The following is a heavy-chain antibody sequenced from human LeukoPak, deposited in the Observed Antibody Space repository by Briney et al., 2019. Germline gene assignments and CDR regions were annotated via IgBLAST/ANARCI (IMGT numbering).Heavy chain of an antibody. D-gene: IGHD2-21*02. Sequence: ASVKVSCKASGYTFTSYGISWVRQAPGQGLEWMGWISAYNGNANYAQKLQGRVTMTTDTSTSTAYMELRSLRSDDTAVYYCARFYAYCDGDCYSEYYFDYWGQGTLVTVSS. V-gene: IGHV1-18*01. CDR3: ARFYAYCDGDCYSEYYFDY. CDR1: GYTFTSYG. J-gene: IGHJ4*02. CDR2: ISAYNGNA.